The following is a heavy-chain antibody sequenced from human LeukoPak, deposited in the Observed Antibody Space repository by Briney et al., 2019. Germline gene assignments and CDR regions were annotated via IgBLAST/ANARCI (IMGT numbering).Heavy chain of an antibody. D-gene: IGHD2-2*01. CDR3: ATSAVSPHCGMDV. CDR2: IYPVDSDT. V-gene: IGHV5-51*01. CDR1: GYSFTTYW. Sequence: GESLKISCKGSGYSFTTYWIGWVRQMPGKGLEWMGIIYPVDSDTRYSPSFQGQVTISADKSISTAYLQWSSLKASDTAMYYCATSAVSPHCGMDVWGQGTTVTVSS. J-gene: IGHJ6*02.